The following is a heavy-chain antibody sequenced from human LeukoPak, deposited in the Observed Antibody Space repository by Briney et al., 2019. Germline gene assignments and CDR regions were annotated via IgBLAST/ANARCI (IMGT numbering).Heavy chain of an antibody. D-gene: IGHD1-7*01. CDR2: IYYSGNT. J-gene: IGHJ4*02. V-gene: IGHV4-39*07. CDR3: ARSGFGTTNIYSYFAY. CDR1: GGSISDYY. Sequence: PSETLSPTCGVNGGSISDYYWAWVRQSPGKGLEWIGTIYYSGNTYYNPSLKSRVTISADTSKNHFSLTLTSVAAADTAIYYCARSGFGTTNIYSYFAYWGQGTLVTVSS.